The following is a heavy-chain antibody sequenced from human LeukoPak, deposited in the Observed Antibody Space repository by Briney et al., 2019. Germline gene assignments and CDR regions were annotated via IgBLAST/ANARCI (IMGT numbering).Heavy chain of an antibody. Sequence: GGSLRLSCAASGFTFSSYAMHWVRQAPGKGLEWVAVMSHDGSNKYYGDSVKGRFTISRDNSKNTLYLQMNSLRAEDTAVYYCAKDRSYGLGDYWGQGTLVTVSS. CDR2: MSHDGSNK. V-gene: IGHV3-30*18. CDR3: AKDRSYGLGDY. CDR1: GFTFSSYA. J-gene: IGHJ4*01. D-gene: IGHD5-18*01.